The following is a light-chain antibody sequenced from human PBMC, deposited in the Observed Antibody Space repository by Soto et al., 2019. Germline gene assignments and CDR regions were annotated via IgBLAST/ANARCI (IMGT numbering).Light chain of an antibody. J-gene: IGKJ1*01. CDR1: QSVNNNY. Sequence: EIVLTQSPGTLSLSPRERATLSCRASQSVNNNYSAWYQHKPGQPPRLLLYGASSRAPGIPDRFSGSGSGTYFPLTISRLEHEDFAEYYCQQYTASPRTFGQGTQVEVK. V-gene: IGKV3-20*01. CDR3: QQYTASPRT. CDR2: GAS.